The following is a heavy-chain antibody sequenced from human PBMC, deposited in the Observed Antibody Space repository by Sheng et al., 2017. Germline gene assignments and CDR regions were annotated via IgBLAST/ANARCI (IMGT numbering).Heavy chain of an antibody. CDR2: ISGSGGST. D-gene: IGHD2-2*01. Sequence: EVQLVESGGGLVQPGGSLRLSCAASGFTFSSYAMSWVRQAPGKGLEWVSAISGSGGSTYYADSVKGRFTISRDNSKNTLYLQMNSLRAEDTAVYYCAKRIFGCSSTSCYVNPYYYYGMDVWGQGTTVT. J-gene: IGHJ6*02. CDR1: GFTFSSYA. CDR3: AKRIFGCSSTSCYVNPYYYYGMDV. V-gene: IGHV3-23*04.